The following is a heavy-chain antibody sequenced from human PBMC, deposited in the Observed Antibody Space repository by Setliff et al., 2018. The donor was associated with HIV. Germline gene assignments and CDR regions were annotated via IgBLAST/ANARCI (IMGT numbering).Heavy chain of an antibody. V-gene: IGHV1-18*01. J-gene: IGHJ6*03. CDR2: ISASSVNT. CDR3: ARVPVSNYYYYMDV. CDR1: GYTFINYH. Sequence: PQASVKVSCKASGYTFINYHITWVRQAPGQGLEWVGSISASSVNTNYTQGRVTMTTDISTSTAYMELRSLRSADSAVYYCARVPVSNYYYYMDVWGKGTTVTVSS.